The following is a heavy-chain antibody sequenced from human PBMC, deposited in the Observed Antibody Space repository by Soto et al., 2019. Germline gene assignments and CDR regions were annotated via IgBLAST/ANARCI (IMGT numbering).Heavy chain of an antibody. CDR1: GFTFRTYA. Sequence: GGSLRLSCAASGFTFRTYAMSWVRQAPGKGLEWVSTISDSGTAYYANSVKGRFTTSRDNSRNTLDLQMNSLRVEDTAVYYCAKGGEGSCSRTSCLYFSDSWGQGTLVTVSS. CDR2: ISDSGTA. CDR3: AKGGEGSCSRTSCLYFSDS. D-gene: IGHD2-2*01. V-gene: IGHV3-23*01. J-gene: IGHJ5*02.